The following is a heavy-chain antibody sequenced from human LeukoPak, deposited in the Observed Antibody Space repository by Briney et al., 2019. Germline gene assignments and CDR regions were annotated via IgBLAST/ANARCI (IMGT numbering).Heavy chain of an antibody. CDR3: ARVSSTSVNYYYYGMDV. D-gene: IGHD2-2*01. CDR1: GGTFSSYA. CDR2: IIPIFGTA. Sequence: GASVKVSCKASGGTFSSYANSWVRQAPGQGLEWMGGIIPIFGTANYAQKFQGRVTITADESTSTAYMELSSLRSEDTAVYYCARVSSTSVNYYYYGMDVWGQGTTVTVSS. V-gene: IGHV1-69*13. J-gene: IGHJ6*02.